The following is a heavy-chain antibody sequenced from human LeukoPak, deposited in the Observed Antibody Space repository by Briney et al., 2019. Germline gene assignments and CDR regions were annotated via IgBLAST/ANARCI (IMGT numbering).Heavy chain of an antibody. D-gene: IGHD3-22*01. J-gene: IGHJ4*02. Sequence: GGSLRLSCAASGFTFSSYAMSWVRQAPGKGLEWVSAISGSGGSTYYADSVKGRFTISRDNSKNTLYLQMNSLRAEDTAVYYCARGWNYYDSGYFDYWGQGTLVTVSS. CDR2: ISGSGGST. V-gene: IGHV3-23*01. CDR1: GFTFSSYA. CDR3: ARGWNYYDSGYFDY.